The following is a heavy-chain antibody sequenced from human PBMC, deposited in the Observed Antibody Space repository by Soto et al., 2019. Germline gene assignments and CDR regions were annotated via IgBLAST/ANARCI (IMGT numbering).Heavy chain of an antibody. V-gene: IGHV1-8*01. Sequence: ASVKVSCKASGYTFTSYDINWVRQATGQGLEWMGWMNPNSGNTGHAQKFQGRVTMTRNTSISTAYMELSSLRSEDTAVYYCARALTNYYATIDAFDIWGQGTMVTVSS. CDR3: ARALTNYYATIDAFDI. J-gene: IGHJ3*02. D-gene: IGHD3-10*01. CDR1: GYTFTSYD. CDR2: MNPNSGNT.